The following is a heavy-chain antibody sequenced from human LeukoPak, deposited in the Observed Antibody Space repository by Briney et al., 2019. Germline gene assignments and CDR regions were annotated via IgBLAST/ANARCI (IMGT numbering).Heavy chain of an antibody. Sequence: PGGSLRLSCAASGFTLSDYWMHWVRQAPGRGLVWVSRIYSDGGSPTYADSVKGRFTISRDNAKNTLYLQMNSLSVEDTAVYYWARGGESYGWFDPWALGTLVTVSS. D-gene: IGHD3-10*01. CDR2: IYSDGGSP. CDR1: GFTLSDYW. J-gene: IGHJ5*02. V-gene: IGHV3-74*01. CDR3: ARGGESYGWFDP.